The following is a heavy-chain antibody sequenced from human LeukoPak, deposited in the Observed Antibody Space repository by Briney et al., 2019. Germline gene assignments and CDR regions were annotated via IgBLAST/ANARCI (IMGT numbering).Heavy chain of an antibody. CDR2: INHSGST. CDR1: GGSFSGYY. J-gene: IGHJ4*02. V-gene: IGHV4-34*01. CDR3: ARRRGILRYFDWLPAYFDY. Sequence: SETLSLTCAVYGGSFSGYYWSWIRQPPGKGLEWIGEINHSGSTNYNPSLKSRVTISVDTSKNQFSLKLSSVTAADTAVYYCARRRGILRYFDWLPAYFDYWGQGTLVTVSS. D-gene: IGHD3-9*01.